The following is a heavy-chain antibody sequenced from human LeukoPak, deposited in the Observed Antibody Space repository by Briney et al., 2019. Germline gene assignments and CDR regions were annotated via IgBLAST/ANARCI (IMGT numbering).Heavy chain of an antibody. CDR1: AGSISSSSYY. J-gene: IGHJ4*02. Sequence: PSETLSLTCSVSAGSISSSSYYWGWIRQPPGKGLEWIGTIYYTGSTYYNPSLKSRVTISIDTSKNQFSLTLSSVTAADTAVYFSARASNYFDILYWGQGTLVTVSS. CDR3: ARASNYFDILY. V-gene: IGHV4-39*01. D-gene: IGHD3-22*01. CDR2: IYYTGST.